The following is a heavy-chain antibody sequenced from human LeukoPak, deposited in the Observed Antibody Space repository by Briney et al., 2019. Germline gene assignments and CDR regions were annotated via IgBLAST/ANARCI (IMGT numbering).Heavy chain of an antibody. CDR2: INAGNGNT. Sequence: ASVKVSCKASGYTFTRYAMHWVRQAPGQRLEWMGWINAGNGNTKYSQKFQGRVTITRDTSASTAYMELSSLRSEDTAVYYCAREGFGVLSGYYGMDVWGKGTTVTVSS. J-gene: IGHJ6*04. CDR1: GYTFTRYA. D-gene: IGHD3-10*01. CDR3: AREGFGVLSGYYGMDV. V-gene: IGHV1-3*01.